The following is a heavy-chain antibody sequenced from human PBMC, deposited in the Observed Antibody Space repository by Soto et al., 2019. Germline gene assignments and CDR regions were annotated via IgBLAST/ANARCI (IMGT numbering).Heavy chain of an antibody. V-gene: IGHV4-34*01. CDR1: GGSFSGYY. CDR3: ARDIKVIVPSNWFDP. D-gene: IGHD3-22*01. Sequence: PSETLSLTCAVYGGSFSGYYWSWIRQPPGKGLEWIGEINHSGSTNYNPSLKSRVTISVDTSKNQFSLKLSSVTAADTAVYYCARDIKVIVPSNWFDPWGQGTLVTVSS. J-gene: IGHJ5*02. CDR2: INHSGST.